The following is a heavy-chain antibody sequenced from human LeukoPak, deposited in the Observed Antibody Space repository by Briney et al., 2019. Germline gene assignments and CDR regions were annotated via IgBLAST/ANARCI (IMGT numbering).Heavy chain of an antibody. D-gene: IGHD1-26*01. Sequence: PSETLSLTCTVSGGSISSGDYYWSWIRQPPGKGLEWVGYIYYSGSTYYNPSLKSRVTISVDTSKNQFSLKLSSVTAADTAVYYCASSGSYSLPDYWGQGTLVTVSS. V-gene: IGHV4-30-4*01. CDR1: GGSISSGDYY. J-gene: IGHJ4*02. CDR2: IYYSGST. CDR3: ASSGSYSLPDY.